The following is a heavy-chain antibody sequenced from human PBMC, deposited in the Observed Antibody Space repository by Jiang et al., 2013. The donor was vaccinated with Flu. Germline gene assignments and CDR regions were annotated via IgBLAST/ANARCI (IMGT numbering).Heavy chain of an antibody. CDR3: ARGRYCSSTSCYNYYYGMDV. CDR2: MNPNSGNT. V-gene: IGHV1-8*01. J-gene: IGHJ6*02. D-gene: IGHD2-2*02. CDR1: GYTFTSYD. Sequence: QLVESGAEVKKPGASVKVSCKASGYTFTSYDINWVRQATGQGLEWMGWMNPNSGNTGYAQKFQGRVTMTRNTSISTAYMELSSLRSEDTAVYYCARGRYCSSTSCYNYYYGMDVWGQGTTVTVSS.